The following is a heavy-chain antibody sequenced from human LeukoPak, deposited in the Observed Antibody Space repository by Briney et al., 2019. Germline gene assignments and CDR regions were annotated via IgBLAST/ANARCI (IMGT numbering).Heavy chain of an antibody. Sequence: PSETLSLTCTVSGGSITSSSYYWGWIRQPPGMGLEWIGSAYYSGSTYYNPSLKSRVIISGDTSKNQFSLKMTSVTAADTAMYYCASFGYCSGGSCYPPGYWGQGTLVTVSS. CDR1: GGSITSSSYY. V-gene: IGHV4-39*01. J-gene: IGHJ4*02. CDR2: AYYSGST. D-gene: IGHD2-15*01. CDR3: ASFGYCSGGSCYPPGY.